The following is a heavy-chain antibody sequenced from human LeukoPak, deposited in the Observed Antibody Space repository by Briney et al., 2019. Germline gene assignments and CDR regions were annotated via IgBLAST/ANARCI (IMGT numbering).Heavy chain of an antibody. J-gene: IGHJ3*02. CDR3: AKSNGYGLVDI. D-gene: IGHD3-10*01. Sequence: SETLSLTCTVSGYSISSGYYWGRIRQPPGKGLEWIGSIYHSGSTYYNPSLKSRVTISVDTSRNQFSLKLNSVTAADTAVYYCAKSNGYGLVDIWGQGTMVTVSS. CDR2: IYHSGST. V-gene: IGHV4-38-2*02. CDR1: GYSISSGYY.